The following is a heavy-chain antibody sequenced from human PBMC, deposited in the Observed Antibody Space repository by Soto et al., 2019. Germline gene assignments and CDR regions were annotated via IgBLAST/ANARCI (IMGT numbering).Heavy chain of an antibody. J-gene: IGHJ5*02. CDR3: AREVAARPCWFDP. Sequence: HPAGSLQLSCAASGFTFSSYAMHWVRQAPGKGLEWVAVISYDGSNKYYADSVKGRFTLSRDNSKNTLYLQMNSLRAEDTAVYYCAREVAARPCWFDPWGQGTLVTVSS. CDR2: ISYDGSNK. D-gene: IGHD6-6*01. V-gene: IGHV3-30-3*01. CDR1: GFTFSSYA.